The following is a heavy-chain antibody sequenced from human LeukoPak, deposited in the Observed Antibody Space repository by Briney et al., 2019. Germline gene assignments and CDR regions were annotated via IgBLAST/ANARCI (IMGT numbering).Heavy chain of an antibody. CDR3: ARGPRSGWYGVDY. V-gene: IGHV3-74*01. J-gene: IGHJ4*02. CDR2: INSEGSST. CDR1: AFTVRSYW. D-gene: IGHD6-19*01. Sequence: GGSLRLSCAASAFTVRSYWMHWVRQAPGKGLVWVPRINSEGSSTSYADSVKGRFSISRDNAKDTLYLQMDSLRADDTAVYYCARGPRSGWYGVDYWGQGTLVTVSS.